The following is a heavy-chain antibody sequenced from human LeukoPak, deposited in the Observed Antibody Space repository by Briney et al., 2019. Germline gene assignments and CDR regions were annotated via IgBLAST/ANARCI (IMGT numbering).Heavy chain of an antibody. J-gene: IGHJ4*02. D-gene: IGHD3-22*01. CDR3: AKGFYYDSSGSDY. V-gene: IGHV3-23*01. Sequence: AGGSLRLTCAASGFTFSSYAMSWVRQAPGKGLEWVSAISGSGGSTYYADSVKGRFTISRDNSKNTLYLQMNSLRAEDTAVYYCAKGFYYDSSGSDYWGQGTLVTVSS. CDR2: ISGSGGST. CDR1: GFTFSSYA.